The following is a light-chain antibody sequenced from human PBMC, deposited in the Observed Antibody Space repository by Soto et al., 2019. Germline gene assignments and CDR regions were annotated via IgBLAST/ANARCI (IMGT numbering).Light chain of an antibody. J-gene: IGKJ3*01. CDR1: QSISSW. Sequence: DIKMTQSPSTLSASVGDRVTITCRAGQSISSWLAWYQQKPGKAPKLLIYKASSFESGVPSRFSGSGSGTEFTLTISRLQPDDFATYYCQQSFTFGPGTKVDIK. CDR2: KAS. V-gene: IGKV1-5*03. CDR3: QQSFT.